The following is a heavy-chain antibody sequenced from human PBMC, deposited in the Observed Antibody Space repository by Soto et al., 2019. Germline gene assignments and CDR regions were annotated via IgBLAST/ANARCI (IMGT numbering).Heavy chain of an antibody. D-gene: IGHD6-13*01. CDR1: GGSISSYY. Sequence: SETLSLTCTVSGGSISSYYWRWIRQPPGKGLEWIGYIYYSGSTNYNPSLKSRVTISVDTSKNQFSLKLSSVTAADTAVYYCARLVGSSSWPYYYYGMDVWGQGTTVTVSS. J-gene: IGHJ6*02. CDR3: ARLVGSSSWPYYYYGMDV. V-gene: IGHV4-59*01. CDR2: IYYSGST.